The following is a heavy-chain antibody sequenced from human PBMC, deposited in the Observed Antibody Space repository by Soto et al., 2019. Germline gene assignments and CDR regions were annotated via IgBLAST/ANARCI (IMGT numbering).Heavy chain of an antibody. Sequence: PSETLSLTCTVSGGSISSGDYYWSWIRQPPGKGLEWIGYIYYSGSTYYNPSLKSRVTISVDTSKNQFSLKLSSVTAADTAVYYCARAGYYYYGMDVWGQGTTVTVSS. J-gene: IGHJ6*02. D-gene: IGHD7-27*01. CDR3: ARAGYYYYGMDV. CDR1: GGSISSGDYY. V-gene: IGHV4-30-4*01. CDR2: IYYSGST.